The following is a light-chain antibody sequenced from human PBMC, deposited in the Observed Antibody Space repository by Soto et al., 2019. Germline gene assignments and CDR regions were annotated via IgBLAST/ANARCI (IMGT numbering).Light chain of an antibody. V-gene: IGKV3-20*01. CDR2: GAS. CDR1: QTVSSNF. J-gene: IGKJ3*01. Sequence: EIVLTQSPGTLSLSPGDSATLSCRASQTVSSNFLAWFQQNPGQAPRLLVYGASNRATGIPDRFSGSGSGTDFPLTISRVEPEDFAVYYCQQYSRPPFTFGPGTTLEIK. CDR3: QQYSRPPFT.